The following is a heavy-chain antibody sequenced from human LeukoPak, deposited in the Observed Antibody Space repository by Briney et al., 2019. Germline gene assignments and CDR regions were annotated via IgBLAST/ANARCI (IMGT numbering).Heavy chain of an antibody. J-gene: IGHJ1*01. CDR2: VSGDGNRS. Sequence: GGSLRLSCAASGFTFSVYWIYWVRQAPGKGLVWVSRVSGDGNRSTYADSVKGRFTISRDNAKNTVYLQMNSLRAEDTAVYYCARTYCGGDCYVYFQHWGQGTLVTASS. CDR3: ARTYCGGDCYVYFQH. V-gene: IGHV3-74*01. D-gene: IGHD2-21*02. CDR1: GFTFSVYW.